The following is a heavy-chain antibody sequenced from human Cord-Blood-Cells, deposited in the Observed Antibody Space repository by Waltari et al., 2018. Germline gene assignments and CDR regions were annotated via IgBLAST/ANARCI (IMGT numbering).Heavy chain of an antibody. Sequence: VKVSCKASGYTFTSYDINWVRQATGQGLGWMGWMNPNSGNTGYAQKFQGRVTITRNTSISTAYMELSSLRSEDTAVYYCARGRQRITIFGVVIKHYYYYYMDVWGKGTTVTVSS. V-gene: IGHV1-8*03. CDR1: GYTFTSYD. CDR3: ARGRQRITIFGVVIKHYYYYYMDV. D-gene: IGHD3-3*01. J-gene: IGHJ6*03. CDR2: MNPNSGNT.